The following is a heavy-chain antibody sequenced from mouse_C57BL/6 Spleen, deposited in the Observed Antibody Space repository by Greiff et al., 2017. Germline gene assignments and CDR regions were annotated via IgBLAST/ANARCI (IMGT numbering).Heavy chain of an antibody. CDR2: INPSTGGT. J-gene: IGHJ2*01. CDR1: GYSFTGYY. Sequence: VQLQQSGPELVKPGASVKISCKASGYSFTGYYMNWVKQSPEKSLEWIGEINPSTGGTTYNQKFKAKATLTVDKSSSTAYMQLKSLTSEDSAVYYCARASRANRAPYWGQGTTLTVSS. CDR3: ARASRANRAPY. D-gene: IGHD1-1*01. V-gene: IGHV1-42*01.